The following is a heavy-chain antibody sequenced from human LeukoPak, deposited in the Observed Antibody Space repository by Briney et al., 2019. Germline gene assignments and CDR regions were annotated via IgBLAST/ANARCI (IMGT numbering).Heavy chain of an antibody. CDR1: GGSFSGYY. CDR2: INHSGST. CDR3: ARRFYGDHAYFDY. J-gene: IGHJ4*02. D-gene: IGHD4-17*01. V-gene: IGHV4-34*01. Sequence: PSETLSLTCAVYGGSFSGYYWSWIRQPPGKGLEWIGEINHSGSTNYNPSLKSRVTISVDTSKNQFSLKLSSVTAADTAVYYCARRFYGDHAYFDYWGQGTLVTVSS.